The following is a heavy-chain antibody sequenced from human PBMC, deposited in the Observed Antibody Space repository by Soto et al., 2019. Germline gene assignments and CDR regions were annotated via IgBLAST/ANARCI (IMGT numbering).Heavy chain of an antibody. CDR3: AKDQGGRAVYCSGGSCYSYYYYGMDV. CDR1: GFTFSSYG. D-gene: IGHD2-15*01. V-gene: IGHV3-30*18. J-gene: IGHJ6*02. CDR2: ISYDGSNK. Sequence: GGTLRLSCAASGFTFSSYGMHWVRQAPGKGLEWVAVISYDGSNKYYADSVKGRFTISRDNSKNTLYLQMNSLRAEDTAVYYCAKDQGGRAVYCSGGSCYSYYYYGMDVWGQATSVSVSS.